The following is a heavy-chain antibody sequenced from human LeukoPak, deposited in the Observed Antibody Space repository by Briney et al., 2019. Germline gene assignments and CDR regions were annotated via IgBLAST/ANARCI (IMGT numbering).Heavy chain of an antibody. J-gene: IGHJ6*02. Sequence: ASVRVSCKASGYTFTGYYMHWVRQAPGRGLEWMGWINPNSGGTNYAQKFQGRVTMTRDTSISTAYMELSRLRSDDTAVYYCARVSSSSIFYGMDVWGQGTTVTVSS. D-gene: IGHD6-6*01. CDR2: INPNSGGT. V-gene: IGHV1-2*02. CDR1: GYTFTGYY. CDR3: ARVSSSSIFYGMDV.